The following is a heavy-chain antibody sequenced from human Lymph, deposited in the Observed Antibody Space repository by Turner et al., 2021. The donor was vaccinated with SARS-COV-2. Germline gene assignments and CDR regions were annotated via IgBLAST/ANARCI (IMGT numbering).Heavy chain of an antibody. V-gene: IGHV4-4*07. CDR3: AREVRDYYRMDV. CDR2: IYSSGST. Sequence: QVQLQESGPGLVKPSETLSLTCTVSGGSISNYYWSWIRQPAGKGLEWIGRIYSSGSTNYSPSLKSRVTMSVDTSKNQFSLRLNSVTAADTAVYYCAREVRDYYRMDVWGQGSTVTVSS. CDR1: GGSISNYY. J-gene: IGHJ6*02.